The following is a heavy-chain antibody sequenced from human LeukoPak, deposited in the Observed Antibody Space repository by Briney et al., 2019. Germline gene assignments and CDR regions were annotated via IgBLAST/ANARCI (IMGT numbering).Heavy chain of an antibody. CDR3: AKTIPYWYFDL. CDR2: IGGDSGTT. V-gene: IGHV3-23*01. D-gene: IGHD5-24*01. J-gene: IGHJ2*01. Sequence: GGSLRLSCAASGFTFRSYAIHWVRQAPGKGLEWVSAIGGDSGTTYADSVKGRFTISRDNSKYTVHLQMNSLRAEDTAIYYCAKTIPYWYFDLWGRGTLVTVSS. CDR1: GFTFRSYA.